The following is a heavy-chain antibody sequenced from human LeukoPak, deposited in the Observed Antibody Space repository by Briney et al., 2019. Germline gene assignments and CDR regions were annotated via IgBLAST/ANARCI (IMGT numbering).Heavy chain of an antibody. Sequence: SETLSLTCTVSGGFISNSRDYWAWIRQPPGKGLEWIANIYYSGSTYYNPSLKSRVTISVDTSKNQFSLKMSSVTAADTAVYYCARTGGSGSSFDYWGQGTLVTVSS. V-gene: IGHV4-39*07. CDR1: GGFISNSRDY. D-gene: IGHD3-10*01. J-gene: IGHJ4*02. CDR2: IYYSGST. CDR3: ARTGGSGSSFDY.